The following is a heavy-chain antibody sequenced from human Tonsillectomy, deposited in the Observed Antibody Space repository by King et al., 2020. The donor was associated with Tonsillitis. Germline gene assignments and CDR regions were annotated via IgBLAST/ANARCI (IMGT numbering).Heavy chain of an antibody. CDR1: GFTFSSYS. CDR2: ISSSSSYI. J-gene: IGHJ4*02. D-gene: IGHD2-2*01. Sequence: VQLVESGGGLVKPGGSLRLSCAASGFTFSSYSMNWVRQAPGKGLEWVSSISSSSSYIYYADSVKGRFTISRDNAKNSLYLQMNSLRAEDTAVYYCAKSPAADMGNDYWGQGTLVTVSS. V-gene: IGHV3-21*01. CDR3: AKSPAADMGNDY.